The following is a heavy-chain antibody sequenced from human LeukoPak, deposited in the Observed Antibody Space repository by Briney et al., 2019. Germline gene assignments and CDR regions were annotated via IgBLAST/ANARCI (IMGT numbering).Heavy chain of an antibody. J-gene: IGHJ6*03. Sequence: PSETLSLTYTVSGGSISSYYWSWIRLPPGKGLEWIGYIYYSGSTNYNPSLKSRVTISVDTSKNQFSLKLNSVTAADTAVYYCARVEEGYGSGRRENYYYYYMDVWGKGTTVTISS. CDR3: ARVEEGYGSGRRENYYYYYMDV. V-gene: IGHV4-59*01. CDR2: IYYSGST. D-gene: IGHD3-10*01. CDR1: GGSISSYY.